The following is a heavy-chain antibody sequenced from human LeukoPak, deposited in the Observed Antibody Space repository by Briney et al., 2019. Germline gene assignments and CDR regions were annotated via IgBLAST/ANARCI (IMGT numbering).Heavy chain of an antibody. D-gene: IGHD3-10*01. Sequence: GGSLRLSCAASGFTVSSNHMSWVRQAPGKGLEWVSVIYSGGSTYYADSVKGRFTISRDNSKNTLYLQMNSLRAEDTAVYYCARDMGSFGMDVWGKGTTVTVSS. CDR1: GFTVSSNH. J-gene: IGHJ6*04. V-gene: IGHV3-53*01. CDR3: ARDMGSFGMDV. CDR2: IYSGGST.